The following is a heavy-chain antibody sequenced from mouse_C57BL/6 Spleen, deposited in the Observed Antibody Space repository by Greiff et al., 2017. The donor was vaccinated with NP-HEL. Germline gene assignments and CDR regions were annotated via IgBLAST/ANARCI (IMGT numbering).Heavy chain of an antibody. J-gene: IGHJ4*01. CDR1: GYTCTSYW. D-gene: IGHD3-2*02. Sequence: VQLQQPGAELVMPGASVKLSCKASGYTCTSYWMHWVKQRPGQGLEWIGEIDPSDSYTNYNQKFKGKSTLTVDKSSSTAYMQLSSLTSEDSAVYYCAREAAQATYYAMDYWGQGTSVTVSS. CDR3: AREAAQATYYAMDY. V-gene: IGHV1-69*01. CDR2: IDPSDSYT.